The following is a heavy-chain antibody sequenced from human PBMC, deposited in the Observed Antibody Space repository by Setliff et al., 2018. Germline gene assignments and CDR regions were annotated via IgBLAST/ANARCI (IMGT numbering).Heavy chain of an antibody. D-gene: IGHD3-3*01. Sequence: LSLTCTVSGGSISSGTYYWSWIRQPAGKGLEWIGRIFTSGSTNYNPSLKSRVTISVDTSKNQFSLNLSAVTAADTAVYYCARAFTYYNFWSGYGYGMDVWGQGTTVTVSS. CDR3: ARAFTYYNFWSGYGYGMDV. CDR1: GGSISSGTYY. J-gene: IGHJ6*02. V-gene: IGHV4-61*02. CDR2: IFTSGST.